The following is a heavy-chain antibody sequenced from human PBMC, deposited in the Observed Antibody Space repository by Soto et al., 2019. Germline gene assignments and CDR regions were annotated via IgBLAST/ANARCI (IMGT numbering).Heavy chain of an antibody. Sequence: ASVKVSCKASGYTFTGYYMHWVRQAPGQRLEWMGWINAGNGNTKYSQKFQGRVTITRDTSASTAYMELSSLRSEDTAVYYCAREGGGYYDSSGYYYYYYGMDVWGQGTTVTVSS. V-gene: IGHV1-3*01. CDR1: GYTFTGYY. CDR2: INAGNGNT. D-gene: IGHD3-22*01. J-gene: IGHJ6*02. CDR3: AREGGGYYDSSGYYYYYYGMDV.